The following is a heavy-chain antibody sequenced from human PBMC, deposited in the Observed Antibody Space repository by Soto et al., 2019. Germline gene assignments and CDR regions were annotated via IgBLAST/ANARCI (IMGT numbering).Heavy chain of an antibody. Sequence: SETLSLTCTVSGGSFSSGDYYWIWVRQPPGQGLEWIGYIYYTGSTFNTPSLKSRVSISIDTSKTQFSLKLSSVTAAATSVYYCARIHVGDEPSSYYYGMDAWGQGTTVTVSS. CDR2: IYYTGST. J-gene: IGHJ6*02. CDR3: ARIHVGDEPSSYYYGMDA. CDR1: GGSFSSGDYY. V-gene: IGHV4-30-4*01. D-gene: IGHD4-17*01.